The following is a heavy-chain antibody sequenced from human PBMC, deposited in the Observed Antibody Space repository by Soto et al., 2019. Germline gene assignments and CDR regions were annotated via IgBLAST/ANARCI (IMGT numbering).Heavy chain of an antibody. CDR1: GFIFEYYD. V-gene: IGHV3-9*01. CDR2: ITSNSDAI. Sequence: GGSLRLSCVASGFIFEYYDMHWVRQFPGKGLEWVSSITSNSDAIKYADSVKGRFTLSRDNAKNSMYLEMNSLRVEDTAFYFCVKGTFSRSKVIFDYWGQGTLVTVSS. CDR3: VKGTFSRSKVIFDY. D-gene: IGHD2-21*01. J-gene: IGHJ4*02.